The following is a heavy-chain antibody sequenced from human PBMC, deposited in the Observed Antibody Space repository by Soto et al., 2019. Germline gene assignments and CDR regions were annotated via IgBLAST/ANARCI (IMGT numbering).Heavy chain of an antibody. J-gene: IGHJ6*03. CDR1: GGSFSGYY. Sequence: QVQLQQWGAGLLKPSETLSLTCAVYGGSFSGYYWSWLRQPPGKGLEWIGEINHSGSTNYNPSLKSRVTISVDTSKNQFSLKLSSVTAADTAVYYCARGSRGYGQRPAMYYYYYMDVWGKGTTVTVSS. D-gene: IGHD5-12*01. CDR3: ARGSRGYGQRPAMYYYYYMDV. V-gene: IGHV4-34*01. CDR2: INHSGST.